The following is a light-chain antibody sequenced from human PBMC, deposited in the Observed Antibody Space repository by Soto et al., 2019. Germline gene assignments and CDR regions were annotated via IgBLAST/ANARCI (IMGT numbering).Light chain of an antibody. CDR2: DLT. CDR3: TSCTSSSPPYV. V-gene: IGLV2-14*01. Sequence: QSALTQPASVSGSPGQSITISCTGTSSDVGGYNYVSWYQQHPVKAPKLMIYDLTNRPSGVSARFCRYKSGHTASLTISGLQAEHEGDYWTSCTSSSPPYVFGPGTKVTVL. CDR1: SSDVGGYNY. J-gene: IGLJ1*01.